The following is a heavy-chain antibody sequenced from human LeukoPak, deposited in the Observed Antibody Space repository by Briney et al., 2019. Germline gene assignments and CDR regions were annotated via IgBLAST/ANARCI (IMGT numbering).Heavy chain of an antibody. CDR2: IYTSGST. Sequence: SETLSLTCTVSGGSFSSYYWSWIRQPAGKGLEWIGRIYTSGSTNYNPSLKSRVTMSVDTSKNQFSLKLSSVTAADTAVYYCARERRIRGYSYGLGYWGQGTLVTVSS. CDR1: GGSFSSYY. J-gene: IGHJ4*02. V-gene: IGHV4-4*07. CDR3: ARERRIRGYSYGLGY. D-gene: IGHD5-18*01.